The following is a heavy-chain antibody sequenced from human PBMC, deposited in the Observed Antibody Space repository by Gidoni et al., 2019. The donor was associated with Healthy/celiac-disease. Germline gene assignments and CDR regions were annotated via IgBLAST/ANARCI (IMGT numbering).Heavy chain of an antibody. Sequence: QVQLQESGPGLVKPSETLSLTCTVSGGSIRRYYWSWIRQPPGKGLEWIGYIYYSGSTNYNPYLKSRVTISVDTSKNQFSLKLSSVTAADTAVYYCARFCDYDILTGHRRGFDYWGQGTLVTVSS. V-gene: IGHV4-59*01. J-gene: IGHJ4*02. CDR1: GGSIRRYY. CDR2: IYYSGST. CDR3: ARFCDYDILTGHRRGFDY. D-gene: IGHD3-9*01.